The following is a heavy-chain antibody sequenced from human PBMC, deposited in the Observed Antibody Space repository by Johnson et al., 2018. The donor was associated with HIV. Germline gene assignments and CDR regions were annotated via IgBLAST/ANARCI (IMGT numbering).Heavy chain of an antibody. CDR2: INSDGSST. CDR1: GFTFSSYW. D-gene: IGHD3-10*01. CDR3: ARDPPYGSGTYFDAFDI. Sequence: VQLVESGGGVVQPGRSLRLSCAASGFTFSSYWMHWVRQAPGKGLVWVSRINSDGSSTSYADSVKGRFTISRDNAKNTLYLQMNSLRAEDTAVYYCARDPPYGSGTYFDAFDIWGQGTMVTVSS. V-gene: IGHV3-74*01. J-gene: IGHJ3*02.